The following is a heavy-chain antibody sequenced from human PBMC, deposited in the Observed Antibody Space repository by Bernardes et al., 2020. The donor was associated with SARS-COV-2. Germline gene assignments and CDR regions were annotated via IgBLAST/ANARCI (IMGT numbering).Heavy chain of an antibody. CDR1: GFPFSSYA. D-gene: IGHD5-18*01. J-gene: IGHJ4*02. CDR3: VKRRAIFELWAGNFDY. V-gene: IGHV3-30*18. Sequence: GGSLRLSCAASGFPFSSYAMHWVRQAPGKGLEWVAFISYEGSKKYYLDSLKGRFTISRDSSKNTLYLQMNSLRDDDTAVYYCVKRRAIFELWAGNFDYWGQGTLVTVSS. CDR2: ISYEGSKK.